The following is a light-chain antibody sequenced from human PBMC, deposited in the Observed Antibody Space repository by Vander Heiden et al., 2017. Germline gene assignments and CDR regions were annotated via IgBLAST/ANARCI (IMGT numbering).Light chain of an antibody. CDR3: SSYISSGALV. V-gene: IGLV2-14*01. Sequence: QSALTQPASVSGSPGQSITISCTGTSSDVGGYNYVSWYQQHPGKAPKVMIYDVNNRPSGVSNRFSGSKSGNTASLTISGLQAEDEADYYCSSYISSGALVFGGGTKLTVL. J-gene: IGLJ3*02. CDR2: DVN. CDR1: SSDVGGYNY.